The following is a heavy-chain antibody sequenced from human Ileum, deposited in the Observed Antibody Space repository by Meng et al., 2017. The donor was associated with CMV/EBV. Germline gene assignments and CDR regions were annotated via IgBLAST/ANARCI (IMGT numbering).Heavy chain of an antibody. D-gene: IGHD2-15*01. V-gene: IGHV2-5*02. J-gene: IGHJ4*02. CDR1: FSLSTSDVA. CDR3: GHSYCSAGTCYSFYY. CDR2: LYGDDDK. Sequence: FSLSTSDVAVGWIRQPPGKALEWLALLYGDDDKRRSPSLQTRLTITKDSSKNQVVLTMTNMDPVDTATYYCGHSYCSAGTCYSFYYWGPGTLVTVSS.